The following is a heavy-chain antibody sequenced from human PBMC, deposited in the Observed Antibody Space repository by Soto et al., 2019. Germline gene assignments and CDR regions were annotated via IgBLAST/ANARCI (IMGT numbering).Heavy chain of an antibody. V-gene: IGHV3-23*01. CDR1: GFTFSNHA. Sequence: ESGGGLVQSGGSLRVSCAAAGFTFSNHAMSWVRQAPGKGLEWVSTISGSGGTIYYADSVKGRFTISRDNSKNALWLQMNSLRAEDTALYYCAKGSGNIRPYGMDVWGQGTTVTVSS. J-gene: IGHJ6*02. CDR2: ISGSGGTI. CDR3: AKGSGNIRPYGMDV.